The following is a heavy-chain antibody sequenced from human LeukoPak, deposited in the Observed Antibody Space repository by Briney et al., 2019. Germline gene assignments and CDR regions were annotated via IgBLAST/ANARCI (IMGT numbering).Heavy chain of an antibody. CDR2: IYSGGST. D-gene: IGHD5-24*01. V-gene: IGHV3-66*02. CDR3: ARGWRGMATSCDY. Sequence: GGSLRLSCAASGCTVSSNYMSWVRQAPGKGMDWVSVIYSGGSTNYADSVKVRFTIPRDNSKNTLYLQMNSLRAQDTAVYYCARGWRGMATSCDYWGQGTLVTVSS. CDR1: GCTVSSNY. J-gene: IGHJ4*02.